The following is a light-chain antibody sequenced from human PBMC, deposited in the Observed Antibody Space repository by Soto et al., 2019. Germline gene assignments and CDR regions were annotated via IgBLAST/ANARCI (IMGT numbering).Light chain of an antibody. CDR1: SSDIGDYNY. V-gene: IGLV2-8*01. CDR3: GSYVGSKSFV. Sequence: QSLLTQPPSASGSLGQSVTISCTGTSSDIGDYNYVSWYQQHAGKAPKVMIYEVSQRPSGVPDRFSGSKSGNTASLTVSGLQAEDEADYYCGSYVGSKSFVFGGGTKLTVL. J-gene: IGLJ3*02. CDR2: EVS.